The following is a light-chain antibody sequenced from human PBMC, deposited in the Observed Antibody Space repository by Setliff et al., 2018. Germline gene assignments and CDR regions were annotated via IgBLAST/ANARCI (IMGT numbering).Light chain of an antibody. V-gene: IGLV2-14*03. J-gene: IGLJ1*01. CDR2: GVS. CDR3: SSYKNTNKNV. CDR1: SSDIGGYNY. Sequence: QSVLTQPASVSGSPGQSITISCTGPSSDIGGYNYVSWYQQYPGKAPQLIIYGVSKRPSGVSDRFSGSKSGNTASLTISGLQVEDEADYYCSSYKNTNKNVFGTGTRSPS.